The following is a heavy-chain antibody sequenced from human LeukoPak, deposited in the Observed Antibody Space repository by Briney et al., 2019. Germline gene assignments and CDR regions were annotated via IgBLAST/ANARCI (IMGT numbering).Heavy chain of an antibody. CDR1: VFTFSSYE. CDR3: ARQYYYYFDY. D-gene: IGHD3-10*01. CDR2: ISTSGSTK. J-gene: IGHJ4*02. V-gene: IGHV3-48*03. Sequence: GGSLRLSCAASVFTFSSYEMNWVRQAPGKGLEWVSYISTSGSTKYYADSMKGRFTIARDKAKNSRYLQMNSLRAEDTAVYYCARQYYYYFDYWGQGALVTVSS.